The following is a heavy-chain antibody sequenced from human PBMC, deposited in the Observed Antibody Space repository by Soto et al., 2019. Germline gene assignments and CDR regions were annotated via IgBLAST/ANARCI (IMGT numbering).Heavy chain of an antibody. D-gene: IGHD2-8*02. Sequence: PEETLSLTCAVYGGSFSGYYWTWIRQPPGTGLEWIGEINHSGSTNYNPSLKSRVTISVDTSKNQFSLKLTSVTAADTAVYYWAKKKITGLFDNWGQEPLVPVSP. CDR1: GGSFSGYY. CDR2: INHSGST. CDR3: AKKKITGLFDN. J-gene: IGHJ4*02. V-gene: IGHV4-34*01.